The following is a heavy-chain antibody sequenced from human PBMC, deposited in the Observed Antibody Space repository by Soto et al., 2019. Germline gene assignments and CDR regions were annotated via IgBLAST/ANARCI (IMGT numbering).Heavy chain of an antibody. V-gene: IGHV3-23*01. Sequence: GGSLRLSCAASGFTFSSYAMSWVRQAPGNGLEWVSAISGSGGSTYYADSVKGRFTISRDNSKNTLYLQMNSLRAEDTAVYYCAKTVQSYCSSTSCYSGAFDIWGQGTMVTVSS. CDR2: ISGSGGST. D-gene: IGHD2-2*01. CDR1: GFTFSSYA. CDR3: AKTVQSYCSSTSCYSGAFDI. J-gene: IGHJ3*02.